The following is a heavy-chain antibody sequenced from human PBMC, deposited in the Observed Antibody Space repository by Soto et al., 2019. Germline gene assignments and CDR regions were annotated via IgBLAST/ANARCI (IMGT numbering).Heavy chain of an antibody. Sequence: QLQLQESGPGLVKPSQTLSLTCTVSGGSISSSSYYWGWIRQPPGKGLEWIGSIYYSGSTYYNPSLKSRVPLSVDTSKNQFSLKLSSVTAADTAVYYCARLPSREYQLLAYYYYYMDVWGKGTTVTVSS. CDR2: IYYSGST. D-gene: IGHD2-2*01. CDR3: ARLPSREYQLLAYYYYYMDV. J-gene: IGHJ6*03. CDR1: GGSISSSSYY. V-gene: IGHV4-39*01.